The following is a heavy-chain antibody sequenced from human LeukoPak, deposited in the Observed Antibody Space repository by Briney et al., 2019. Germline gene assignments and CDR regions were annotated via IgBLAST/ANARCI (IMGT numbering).Heavy chain of an antibody. CDR3: ARVYGNYIDAFDI. V-gene: IGHV3-30-3*01. CDR2: ISYDGSNK. D-gene: IGHD4-11*01. J-gene: IGHJ3*02. CDR1: GFTFSSYA. Sequence: GGSLRLSCAASGFTFSSYAMHWVRQAPGKGLEWVAVISYDGSNKSYADSVKGRFTISRDNSKNTLYLQMNSLRAEDTAVYYCARVYGNYIDAFDIWGQGTMVTVSS.